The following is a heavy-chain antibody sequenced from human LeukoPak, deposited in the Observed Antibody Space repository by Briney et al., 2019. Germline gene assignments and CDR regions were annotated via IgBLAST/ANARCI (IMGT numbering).Heavy chain of an antibody. V-gene: IGHV1-69*01. Sequence: SVKVSCKASGGTFSSYAISWVRQAPGQGREWMGGIIPIFGTANYAQKFQGRVTITADESTSTAYMELSSLRSEDTAVYYCARDTAMLGWFDPWGQGTLVTVSS. J-gene: IGHJ5*02. D-gene: IGHD5-18*01. CDR3: ARDTAMLGWFDP. CDR1: GGTFSSYA. CDR2: IIPIFGTA.